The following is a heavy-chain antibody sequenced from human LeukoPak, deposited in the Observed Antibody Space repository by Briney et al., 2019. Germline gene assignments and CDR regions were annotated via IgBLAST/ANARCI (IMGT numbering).Heavy chain of an antibody. Sequence: SETLSLTCTVSGGSISSSSYYWGWMRQPPGKGLEWIGSIYYSGSTYYNPSLKSRVTISVDTSKNQFSLKLSSVTAADTAVYYCARAGQLGIFGSKRDAFDIWGQGTMVTVSS. CDR3: ARAGQLGIFGSKRDAFDI. CDR1: GGSISSSSYY. D-gene: IGHD7-27*01. V-gene: IGHV4-39*07. CDR2: IYYSGST. J-gene: IGHJ3*02.